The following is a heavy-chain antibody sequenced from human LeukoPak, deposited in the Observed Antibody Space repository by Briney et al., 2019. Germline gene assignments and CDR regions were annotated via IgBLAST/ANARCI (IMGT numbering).Heavy chain of an antibody. CDR1: GYTFTSYY. Sequence: ASVKVSCKASGYTFTSYYMHWVRQAPGQGLEWMGWINPNSGGTNYAQKFQGRVTMTRDTSISTAYMELSRLRSDDTAVYYCARDYGSGSYYRFDYWGQGTLVTVSS. CDR2: INPNSGGT. D-gene: IGHD3-10*01. CDR3: ARDYGSGSYYRFDY. V-gene: IGHV1-2*02. J-gene: IGHJ4*02.